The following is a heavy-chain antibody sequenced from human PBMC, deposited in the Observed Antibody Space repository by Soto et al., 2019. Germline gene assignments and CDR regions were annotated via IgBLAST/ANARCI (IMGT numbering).Heavy chain of an antibody. CDR3: ARGLYGDPTDAFDI. CDR1: GYTFTSYG. Sequence: GASVNVSCKASGYTFTSYGISWVRQAPGQGLEWMGWISAYNGNTNYAQKLQGRVTMTTDTSTSTAYMELRSLRSDDTAVYYCARGLYGDPTDAFDIWGQGTMVTVSS. D-gene: IGHD4-17*01. J-gene: IGHJ3*02. V-gene: IGHV1-18*01. CDR2: ISAYNGNT.